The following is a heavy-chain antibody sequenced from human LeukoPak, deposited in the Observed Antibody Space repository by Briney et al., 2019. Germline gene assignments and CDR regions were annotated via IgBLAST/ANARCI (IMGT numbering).Heavy chain of an antibody. D-gene: IGHD3-22*01. CDR2: IKQDSSEK. J-gene: IGHJ3*02. CDR3: ARDGYYDSSGYFDAFDI. V-gene: IGHV3-7*01. Sequence: GVSLRFSCAASGFTFSSYWMSWVRQAPGKGLEWVANIKQDSSEKYYVDSVKGRFTISRSITKNSLYLQMNSLRAEDTAVYYCARDGYYDSSGYFDAFDIWGQGTMVTVSS. CDR1: GFTFSSYW.